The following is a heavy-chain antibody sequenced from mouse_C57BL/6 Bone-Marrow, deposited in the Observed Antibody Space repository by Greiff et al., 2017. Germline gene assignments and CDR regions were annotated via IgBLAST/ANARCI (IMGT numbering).Heavy chain of an antibody. CDR2: IYPGVGDT. Sequence: LQQSGASVKISCKVSGYAFSTYWMNWVKQRPGKGLEWIGQIYPGVGDTNYNGKFKGKATLSADKSSSTAYTQSSSLTSEDSAVYFCARDWDYFDHWGQGTTLTVSS. CDR3: ARDWDYFDH. J-gene: IGHJ2*01. CDR1: GYAFSTYW. V-gene: IGHV1-80*01. D-gene: IGHD4-1*01.